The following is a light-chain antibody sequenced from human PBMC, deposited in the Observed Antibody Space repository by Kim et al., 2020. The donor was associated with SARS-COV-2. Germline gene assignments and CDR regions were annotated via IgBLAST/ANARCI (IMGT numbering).Light chain of an antibody. Sequence: PGKTARITCGGNNIGSKSVHWYQQKPGQAHVLVIYYDSDRPSGIPERFSGSNSGNTATLTISRVEAGDEADYYCQVWDSSSDHVVFGGGTQLTVL. J-gene: IGLJ2*01. V-gene: IGLV3-21*04. CDR2: YDS. CDR3: QVWDSSSDHVV. CDR1: NIGSKS.